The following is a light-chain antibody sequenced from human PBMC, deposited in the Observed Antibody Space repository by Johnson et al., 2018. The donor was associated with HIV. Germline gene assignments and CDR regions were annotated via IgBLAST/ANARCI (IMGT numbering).Light chain of an antibody. CDR3: ETWDSSLSGV. Sequence: HSVLTQPPSVSAAPGQKVTISCSGSSSNIGNNYVSWYQQLPGTAPKLLIYYNNKRPSGIPDRFSGSKSGTSATLGITGLQTGDEADYYCETWDSSLSGVFGTGTKVTVL. CDR2: YNN. J-gene: IGLJ1*01. V-gene: IGLV1-51*01. CDR1: SSNIGNNY.